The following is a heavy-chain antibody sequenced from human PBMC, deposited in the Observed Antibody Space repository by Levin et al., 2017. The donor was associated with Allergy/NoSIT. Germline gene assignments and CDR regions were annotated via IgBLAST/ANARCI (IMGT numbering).Heavy chain of an antibody. CDR3: ARELGYCSSTSCDTGGWFDP. V-gene: IGHV4-31*03. J-gene: IGHJ5*02. D-gene: IGHD2-2*02. CDR1: GGSISSGGNY. Sequence: SQTLSLTCTVSGGSISSGGNYWTWIRQHPGKGLEWIGHIYYSGSTFYNPSLKSRVTISVDRSKNQFSLKLRSVIAADTAVYYCARELGYCSSTSCDTGGWFDPWGQGTLVTVSS. CDR2: IYYSGST.